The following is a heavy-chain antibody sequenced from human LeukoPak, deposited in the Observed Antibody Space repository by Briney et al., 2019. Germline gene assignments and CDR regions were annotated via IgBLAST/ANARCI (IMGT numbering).Heavy chain of an antibody. J-gene: IGHJ4*02. Sequence: PSETLSLTCTVSGGSISSYYWSWIRQPAGKGLEWIGRIYTSGSTNYNPSLKSRVTMSVDTSKNQFSLKLSSVTAADTAVYYCARGPDILTGYDFDYWGQGTLVTVSS. CDR3: ARGPDILTGYDFDY. CDR1: GGSISSYY. CDR2: IYTSGST. D-gene: IGHD3-9*01. V-gene: IGHV4-4*07.